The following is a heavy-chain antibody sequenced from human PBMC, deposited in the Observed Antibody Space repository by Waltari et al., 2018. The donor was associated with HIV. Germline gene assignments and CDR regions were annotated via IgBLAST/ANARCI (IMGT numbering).Heavy chain of an antibody. D-gene: IGHD2-8*01. J-gene: IGHJ6*02. CDR1: GSKFGNYA. V-gene: IGHV3-9*01. Sequence: EAQLVEYGGGSVQPGRSLRLSCAASGSKFGNYAMTWVRQGPGKALEWVSGISWNSGNIEYADSVKGRFTISRDNGKNSLYLQMNSLRSEDTGLYYCAKDMGIFYAYGMDVWGQGTAVTVSS. CDR2: ISWNSGNI. CDR3: AKDMGIFYAYGMDV.